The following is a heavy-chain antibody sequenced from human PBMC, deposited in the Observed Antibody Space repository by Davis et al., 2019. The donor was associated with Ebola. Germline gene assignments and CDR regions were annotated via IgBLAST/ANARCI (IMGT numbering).Heavy chain of an antibody. V-gene: IGHV3-21*01. D-gene: IGHD4-23*01. CDR3: AREGYGGDRDFDY. CDR1: GFTFSIYT. CDR2: ISSSSSYI. Sequence: GESLKISCAASGFTFSIYTMNWVRQAPGKGLEWVSSISSSSSYIYYADSVKGRFTISRDNAKNSLYLQMNSLRAEDTAVYYCAREGYGGDRDFDYWGQGTLVTVSS. J-gene: IGHJ4*02.